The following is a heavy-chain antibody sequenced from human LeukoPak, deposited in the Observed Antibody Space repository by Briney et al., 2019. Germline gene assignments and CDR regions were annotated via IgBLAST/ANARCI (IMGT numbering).Heavy chain of an antibody. Sequence: AGGSLRLSCAASGFIFSSCAMSWVRQAPGKGLEFVSTITGSGGSTYYADSVKGRFTVSRDNSKNTLYLQMNSLRAEDTAVYYCAKRPTITASDHFDYWGQGTLVTVSS. CDR2: ITGSGGST. CDR1: GFIFSSCA. CDR3: AKRPTITASDHFDY. V-gene: IGHV3-23*01. J-gene: IGHJ4*02. D-gene: IGHD6-13*01.